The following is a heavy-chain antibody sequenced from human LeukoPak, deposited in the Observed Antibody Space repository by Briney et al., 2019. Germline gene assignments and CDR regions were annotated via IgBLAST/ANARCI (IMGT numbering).Heavy chain of an antibody. CDR3: ARLLWFGELKRDLPGAPGY. J-gene: IGHJ4*02. Sequence: SETLSLTCAVYGGSFSGYYWSWIRQPPGKGLEWIGEINHSGSTNYNPSLKSRVTILVDTSKNQFSLKLSSVTAADTAVYYCARLLWFGELKRDLPGAPGYWGQGTLVTVSS. CDR2: INHSGST. D-gene: IGHD3-10*01. V-gene: IGHV4-34*01. CDR1: GGSFSGYY.